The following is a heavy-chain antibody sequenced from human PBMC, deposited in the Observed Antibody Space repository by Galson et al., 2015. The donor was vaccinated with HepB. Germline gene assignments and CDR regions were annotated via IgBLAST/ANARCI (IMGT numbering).Heavy chain of an antibody. Sequence: SVKVSCKASGYSFTNYNFIWVRQAPGQGLEWIGWISAYNGAADYAKQFQGRVTMITETATSTAFMELRSLTSEDTAIYYCARDFASGWYGHFFDYWGQGTLVTVSS. CDR3: ARDFASGWYGHFFDY. CDR1: GYSFTNYN. D-gene: IGHD6-19*01. V-gene: IGHV1-18*01. CDR2: ISAYNGAA. J-gene: IGHJ4*02.